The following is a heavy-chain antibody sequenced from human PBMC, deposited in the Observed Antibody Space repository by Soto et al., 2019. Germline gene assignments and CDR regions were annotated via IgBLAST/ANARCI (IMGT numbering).Heavy chain of an antibody. V-gene: IGHV3-33*01. Sequence: QLQLVESGGGVVQPGRSLRLSCAVSGFTFRNYAMHWVRQAPGKGPEWVAIIWHDGSNKYYADSVKGRFTISRDNSENTLYLERNSLRAEDTALYYCARAFPHLTPADWGQGTLVAVSS. CDR2: IWHDGSNK. CDR1: GFTFRNYA. J-gene: IGHJ4*02. CDR3: ARAFPHLTPAD.